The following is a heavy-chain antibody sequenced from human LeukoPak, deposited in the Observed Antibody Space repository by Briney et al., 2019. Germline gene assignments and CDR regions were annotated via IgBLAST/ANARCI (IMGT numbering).Heavy chain of an antibody. CDR1: GYTFTSYG. CDR3: ARVAHYDFWSGYPYYYYYYMDV. V-gene: IGHV1-18*01. D-gene: IGHD3-3*01. CDR2: ISAYNGNT. Sequence: ASVKVSCKASGYTFTSYGISWVRQAPGQGLEWRGWISAYNGNTNYAQKLQGRVTMTTDTSTSTAYMELRSLRSDDTAVYYCARVAHYDFWSGYPYYYYYYMDVWGKGTTVTVSS. J-gene: IGHJ6*03.